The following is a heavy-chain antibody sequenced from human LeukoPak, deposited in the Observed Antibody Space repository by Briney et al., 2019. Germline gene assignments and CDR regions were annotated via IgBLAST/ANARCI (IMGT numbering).Heavy chain of an antibody. J-gene: IGHJ4*02. CDR3: ARDGPAEDIVVVVAAGPDY. CDR2: ISSSSSTI. D-gene: IGHD2-15*01. Sequence: PGGSLRLSCAASGFTFSSYSMNWVRQAPGKGREWVSYISSSSSTIYYADSVKGRFTISRDNAKNSLYLQMNSLRAEDTAVYYCARDGPAEDIVVVVAAGPDYWGQGTLVTVSS. CDR1: GFTFSSYS. V-gene: IGHV3-48*01.